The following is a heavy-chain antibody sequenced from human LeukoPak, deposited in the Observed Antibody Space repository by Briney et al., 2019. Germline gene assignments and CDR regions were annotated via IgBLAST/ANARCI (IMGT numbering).Heavy chain of an antibody. Sequence: SETLSLTCGVYGGSFSGYYWSWLRQSPGKGLEWIGEINHSGSNYNPSLKSRVTISGDTAMNQFSLKLMSVTAADTAVYYCARAQGSGWFPFDHWGQGTPVTVSS. J-gene: IGHJ4*02. CDR2: INHSGS. CDR3: ARAQGSGWFPFDH. V-gene: IGHV4-34*01. D-gene: IGHD6-19*01. CDR1: GGSFSGYY.